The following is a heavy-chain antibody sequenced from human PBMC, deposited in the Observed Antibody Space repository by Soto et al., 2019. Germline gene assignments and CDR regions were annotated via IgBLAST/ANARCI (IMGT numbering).Heavy chain of an antibody. D-gene: IGHD5-18*01. Sequence: QVQLVQSGAEVKKPGSSVKVSCKASGGTFSSYAISWVRQAPGQGLEWMGGIIPIFGTANYAQKFQGRVTITADESTSTAYMELCSLRSEDTAVYYCARDGGVGYSYGWNYFDYWGQGTLVTVSS. CDR1: GGTFSSYA. V-gene: IGHV1-69*01. CDR2: IIPIFGTA. J-gene: IGHJ4*02. CDR3: ARDGGVGYSYGWNYFDY.